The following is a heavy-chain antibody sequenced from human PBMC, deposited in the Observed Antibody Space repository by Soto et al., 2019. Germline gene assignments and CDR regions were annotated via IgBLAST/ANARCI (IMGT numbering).Heavy chain of an antibody. D-gene: IGHD3-10*01. J-gene: IGHJ4*02. Sequence: GGSLRLSCAGSGFTFSSYEMNWVRQAPGKGLEWVSYISSSGSTIYYADSVKGRFTISRDNAKNSLYLQMNSLRAEDTAVYYCARVGRSYYKYWGQGTLVTVSS. CDR2: ISSSGSTI. V-gene: IGHV3-48*03. CDR3: ARVGRSYYKY. CDR1: GFTFSSYE.